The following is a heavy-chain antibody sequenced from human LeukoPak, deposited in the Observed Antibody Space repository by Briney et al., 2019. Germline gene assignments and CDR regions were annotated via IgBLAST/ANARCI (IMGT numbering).Heavy chain of an antibody. V-gene: IGHV5-51*01. CDR2: IYPGDSDT. J-gene: IGHJ4*02. Sequence: GESLKISCKGSGYSFTSYWIGWVRQMPGKGLEWMGIIYPGDSDTRYSPSFQGQVTISADKSISTAYPQWSSLKASDTAMYYCARGTRGYNYDPYYFDYWGQGTLVTVSS. CDR3: ARGTRGYNYDPYYFDY. D-gene: IGHD5-18*01. CDR1: GYSFTSYW.